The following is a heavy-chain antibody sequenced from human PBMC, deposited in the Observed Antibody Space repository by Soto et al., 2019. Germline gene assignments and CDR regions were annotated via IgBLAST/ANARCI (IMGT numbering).Heavy chain of an antibody. CDR3: ARDLFPAEIIWYDAYNYVDP. Sequence: GASVKVSCKTSGYTFTGHIIHWLRQAPGQGLEWLGWINPKSGDKLYAQKFQGRVTMTRDTSISTVYMDLTRLTSDDTAVYYCARDLFPAEIIWYDAYNYVDPGGQGPLPPVS. CDR1: GYTFTGHI. D-gene: IGHD1-1*01. J-gene: IGHJ5*02. CDR2: INPKSGDK. V-gene: IGHV1-2*02.